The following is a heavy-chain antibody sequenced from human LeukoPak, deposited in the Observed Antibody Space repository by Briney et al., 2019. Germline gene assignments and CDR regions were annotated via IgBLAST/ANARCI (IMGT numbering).Heavy chain of an antibody. J-gene: IGHJ6*03. V-gene: IGHV3-23*01. CDR1: GFTFSSYG. D-gene: IGHD3-16*01. CDR2: ISGSGGST. CDR3: AKGSLDADYGDYYYYYMDV. Sequence: GGSLRLSCAASGFTFSSYGMSWVRQAPGKGLEWVSAISGSGGSTYYADSVKGRFTISRDNSKNTLYLQMNSLRAEDTAVYYCAKGSLDADYGDYYYYYMDVWGKGTTVTVSS.